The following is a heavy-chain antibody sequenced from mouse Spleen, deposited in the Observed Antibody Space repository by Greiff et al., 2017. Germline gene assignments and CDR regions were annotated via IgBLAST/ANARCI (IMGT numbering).Heavy chain of an antibody. CDR3: AKKSGANWDWFAY. CDR1: GFSLTSYG. CDR2: IWRGGST. J-gene: IGHJ3*01. D-gene: IGHD4-1*01. V-gene: IGHV2-5-1*01. Sequence: VHLVESGPSLVQPSQSLSITCTVSGFSLTSYGVHWVRQSPGKGLEWLGVIWRGGSTDYNAAFMSRLSITKDNSKSQVFFKMNSLQADDTAIYYCAKKSGANWDWFAYWGQGTLVTVSA.